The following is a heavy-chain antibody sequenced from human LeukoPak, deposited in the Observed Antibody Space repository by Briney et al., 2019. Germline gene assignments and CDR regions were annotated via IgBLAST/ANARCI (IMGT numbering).Heavy chain of an antibody. J-gene: IGHJ6*03. Sequence: GGSLRLFCAASGFTFSRSAMHWVRQAPGKGLEWVGLASYDGSNKYYADSVKGRFTISRDNSKNTLSLEMNSLRTDDTAVYYCARDGIVVIPAAPFREDYFYMDVWGKGTTVTVSS. D-gene: IGHD2-2*01. V-gene: IGHV3-30*04. CDR1: GFTFSRSA. CDR3: ARDGIVVIPAAPFREDYFYMDV. CDR2: ASYDGSNK.